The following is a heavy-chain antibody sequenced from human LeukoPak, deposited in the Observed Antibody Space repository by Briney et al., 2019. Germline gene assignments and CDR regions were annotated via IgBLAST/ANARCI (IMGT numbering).Heavy chain of an antibody. CDR3: AKGGSSGCYKKNFDY. D-gene: IGHD6-19*01. J-gene: IGHJ4*02. CDR1: GFTFSSFA. CDR2: ISGSGGST. Sequence: GGSLRLSCAASGFTFSSFAMSWVRQAPGKGLEWVSAISGSGGSTYSADSVKGRFTISRDNSKNTLYLQMNSLRAEDTAVYYCAKGGSSGCYKKNFDYWGQGTLVTVSS. V-gene: IGHV3-23*01.